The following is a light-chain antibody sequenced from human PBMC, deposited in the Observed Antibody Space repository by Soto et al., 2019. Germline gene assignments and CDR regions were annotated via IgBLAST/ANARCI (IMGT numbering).Light chain of an antibody. CDR1: QDISSA. CDR2: DAS. J-gene: IGKJ5*01. V-gene: IGKV1D-13*01. CDR3: QHFNNYPT. Sequence: AIQFTQSPSSLSSSVPDRFTITCRASQDISSALAWYQQKPGKAPKLLMNDASSLESGVPSRFSGSGSGADFTLTISSLQPEDFATYYCQHFNNYPTFGQGTRLEIK.